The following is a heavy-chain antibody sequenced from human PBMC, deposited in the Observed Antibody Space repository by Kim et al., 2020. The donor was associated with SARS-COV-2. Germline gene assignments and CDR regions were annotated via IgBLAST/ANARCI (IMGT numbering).Heavy chain of an antibody. CDR2: IIPIFGTA. Sequence: SVKVSCKASGGTFSSYAISWVRQAPGQGLEWMGGIIPIFGTANYAQKFQGRVTITADESTSTAYMELSSLRSEDTAVYYCARAGWSGERRGYYGMDVWGQGSTVTVSS. V-gene: IGHV1-69*13. CDR3: ARAGWSGERRGYYGMDV. D-gene: IGHD3-3*01. CDR1: GGTFSSYA. J-gene: IGHJ6*02.